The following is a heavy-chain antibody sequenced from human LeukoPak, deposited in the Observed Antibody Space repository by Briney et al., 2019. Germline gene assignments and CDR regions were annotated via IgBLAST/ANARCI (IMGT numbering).Heavy chain of an antibody. V-gene: IGHV4-34*01. CDR2: INYSGST. D-gene: IGHD5-12*01. J-gene: IGHJ4*02. Sequence: SETLSLTCAVYGESLSGYYWSWIRQPPGKGLERIGEINYSGSTTYNPSLKSRVTISVDTSRNQFSLKLSSVTAADTALYYCARTDIVATDTFDYWGQGTLVTVSS. CDR1: GESLSGYY. CDR3: ARTDIVATDTFDY.